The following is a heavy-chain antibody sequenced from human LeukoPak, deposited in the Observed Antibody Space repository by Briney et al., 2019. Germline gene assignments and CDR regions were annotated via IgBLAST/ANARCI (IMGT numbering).Heavy chain of an antibody. CDR3: ARRAYSDLYFDY. Sequence: SETLSLTCAVSGYSISSGYYWGWIRQPPGKGLEWIGSISPSGNTYYNPSLKSRISISVDTSKDQFSLKLSSVTAADTAFYYCARRAYSDLYFDYWGQGTLVTVSS. CDR1: GYSISSGYY. V-gene: IGHV4-38-2*01. J-gene: IGHJ4*02. D-gene: IGHD4-11*01. CDR2: ISPSGNT.